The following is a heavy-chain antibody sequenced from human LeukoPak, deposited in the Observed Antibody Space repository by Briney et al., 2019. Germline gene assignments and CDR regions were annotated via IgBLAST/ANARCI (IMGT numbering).Heavy chain of an antibody. D-gene: IGHD1-26*01. CDR2: INPGVGST. Sequence: ASVKVSCKASGYTFTSYYMHWVRQAPGQGLEWMGIINPGVGSTTYAQKFQGRVTMTRDTSTSTVYMELSSLRSEDTAVYYCAREWGAITSPRKTFDYWGQGTLVTVSS. CDR1: GYTFTSYY. CDR3: AREWGAITSPRKTFDY. J-gene: IGHJ4*02. V-gene: IGHV1-46*01.